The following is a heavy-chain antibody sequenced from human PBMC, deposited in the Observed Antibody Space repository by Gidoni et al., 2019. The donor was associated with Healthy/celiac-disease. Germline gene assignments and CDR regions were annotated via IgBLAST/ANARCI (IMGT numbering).Heavy chain of an antibody. CDR2: IIPIFCTA. V-gene: IGHV1-69*01. J-gene: IGHJ4*02. Sequence: QVQLVQSGAEEKKPGSTAEISCKASGGTFSSYAISWVRQSPGQGLDWMGGIIPIFCTANYAQKFQGRVTITADESTSTADMELSSLRSEDTAVYYCARSLVAATPHVDTAMVSFDYWGQGTLVTVSS. CDR3: ARSLVAATPHVDTAMVSFDY. D-gene: IGHD5-18*01. CDR1: GGTFSSYA.